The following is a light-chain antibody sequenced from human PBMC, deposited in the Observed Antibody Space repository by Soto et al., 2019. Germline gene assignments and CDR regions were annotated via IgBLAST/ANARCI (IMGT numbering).Light chain of an antibody. CDR1: QSITPK. V-gene: IGKV3-15*01. J-gene: IGKJ5*01. CDR2: DPS. Sequence: EIVMTQFPGTLSVSPGEGATLSCRASQSITPKVAWYQQKPGQAPRLLIYDPSTRATGIPARFSGSGSGTEFTLTISGLQSEDSAVYYCQQYKLWPITFGQGTRLEVK. CDR3: QQYKLWPIT.